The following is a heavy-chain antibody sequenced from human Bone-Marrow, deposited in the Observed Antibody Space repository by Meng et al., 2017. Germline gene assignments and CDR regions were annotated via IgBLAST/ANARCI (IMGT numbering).Heavy chain of an antibody. CDR2: INHSGRT. Sequence: QVQLQQWGAGLLKPSEPLSLTCAVYGGSFSGDYWSWIRQHPGKGLEWIGEINHSGRTNYHPSLKSRVTISVDTSKNQFSLKLSSVTAADTAVFYCARHLLVGATLNWFDPWGQGTLVTVSS. D-gene: IGHD1-26*01. J-gene: IGHJ5*02. CDR3: ARHLLVGATLNWFDP. V-gene: IGHV4-34*01. CDR1: GGSFSGDY.